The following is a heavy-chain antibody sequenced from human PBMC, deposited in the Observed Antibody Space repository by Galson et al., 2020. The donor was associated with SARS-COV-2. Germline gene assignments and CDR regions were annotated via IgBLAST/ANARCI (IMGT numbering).Heavy chain of an antibody. Sequence: GGSLRLSCAASGFTFSTYAMHWVRQAPGQGLEWVAVLSYDGNDAIYADSVKGRFTVSRDNSKNVLYVQMNSLRVEDTAVYYCARDGRKGYDFWRGYYNWLDTWGQGTLVTVSS. CDR1: GFTFSTYA. D-gene: IGHD3-3*01. CDR3: ARDGRKGYDFWRGYYNWLDT. J-gene: IGHJ5*02. V-gene: IGHV3-30*01. CDR2: LSYDGNDA.